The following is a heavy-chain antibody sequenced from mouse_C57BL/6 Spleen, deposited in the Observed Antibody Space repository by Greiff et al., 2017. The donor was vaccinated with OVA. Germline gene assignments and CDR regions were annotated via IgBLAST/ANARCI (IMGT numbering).Heavy chain of an antibody. CDR3: ARTTVVATGGYFDV. CDR2: INPNNGGT. CDR1: GYTFTDYY. V-gene: IGHV1-26*01. D-gene: IGHD1-1*01. Sequence: EVQLQQSGPELVKPGASVKISCKASGYTFTDYYMNWVKQSHGKSLEWIGDINPNNGGTSYNQKFKGKATLTVDKSSSTAYMELRSLTSEDSAVYYCARTTVVATGGYFDVWGTGTTVTVSS. J-gene: IGHJ1*03.